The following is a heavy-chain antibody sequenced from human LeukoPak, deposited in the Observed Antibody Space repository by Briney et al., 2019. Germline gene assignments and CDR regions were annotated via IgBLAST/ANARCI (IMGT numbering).Heavy chain of an antibody. V-gene: IGHV3-48*04. D-gene: IGHD3-16*01. CDR3: AGGVGELQPSY. Sequence: GGSLRLSCTASGFTFGDYAMSWVRQAPGKGLEWVSYISSSSSTIYYADSVKGRFTISRDNAKNSLYLQMNSLRAEDTAVYYCAGGVGELQPSYWGHGTLVPVSS. CDR2: ISSSSSTI. J-gene: IGHJ4*01. CDR1: GFTFGDYA.